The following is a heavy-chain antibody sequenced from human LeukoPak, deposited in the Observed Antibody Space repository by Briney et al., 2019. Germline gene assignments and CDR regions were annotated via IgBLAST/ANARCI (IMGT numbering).Heavy chain of an antibody. CDR1: GGSISSGGYY. CDR2: INYSGST. CDR3: ARAWPLAVAGTFSYYYYYYGMDV. Sequence: SETLSLTCTVSGGSISSGGYYWNWFRQHPGKGLEWIGYINYSGSTFYNPSLKSRVTISVDTSKNQFSLKLSSVTAADTAVYYCARAWPLAVAGTFSYYYYYYGMDVWGQGTTVTVSS. D-gene: IGHD6-19*01. V-gene: IGHV4-31*03. J-gene: IGHJ6*02.